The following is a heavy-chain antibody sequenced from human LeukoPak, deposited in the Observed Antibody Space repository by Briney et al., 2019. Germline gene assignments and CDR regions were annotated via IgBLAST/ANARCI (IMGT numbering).Heavy chain of an antibody. CDR3: AKFVGAGSNTPDAFDI. CDR1: GFTFSSYG. D-gene: IGHD3-10*01. Sequence: GGSLRLSCAASGFTFSSYGMHWVRQAPGKGLEWVAVISYDGSNKYYADSVKGRFTISRDNSKNTLYLQMNSLRAEDTAVYYCAKFVGAGSNTPDAFDIWGQGTMVTVSS. V-gene: IGHV3-30*18. CDR2: ISYDGSNK. J-gene: IGHJ3*02.